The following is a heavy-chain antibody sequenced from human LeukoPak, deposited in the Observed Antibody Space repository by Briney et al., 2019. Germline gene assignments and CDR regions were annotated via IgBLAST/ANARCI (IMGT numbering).Heavy chain of an antibody. CDR1: GGSFSGYY. CDR2: INHSGST. D-gene: IGHD6-6*01. J-gene: IGHJ5*02. CDR3: ARVRIAAKPLYNWFDP. Sequence: SETLSLTCAVYGGSFSGYYWSWIRQSPGKGLEWIGEINHSGSTNYNPSLKSRVTISVDTSKNQFSLKLSSVTAADTAVYYCARVRIAAKPLYNWFDPWGQGTLVTVSS. V-gene: IGHV4-34*01.